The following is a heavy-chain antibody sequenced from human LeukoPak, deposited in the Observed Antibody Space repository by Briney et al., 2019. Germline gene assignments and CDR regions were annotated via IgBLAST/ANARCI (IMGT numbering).Heavy chain of an antibody. CDR3: ARENDRYGRIDY. J-gene: IGHJ4*02. Sequence: SETLSLTCTVSGGSISSYYWSWVRQPPGKGLEWIGYVSYSGSTDYNPSLKSRVIISIDTSKNQFSLRLSSVTAADTAIYYCARENDRYGRIDYWGQGTQVTVSS. V-gene: IGHV4-59*01. CDR1: GGSISSYY. D-gene: IGHD5-18*01. CDR2: VSYSGST.